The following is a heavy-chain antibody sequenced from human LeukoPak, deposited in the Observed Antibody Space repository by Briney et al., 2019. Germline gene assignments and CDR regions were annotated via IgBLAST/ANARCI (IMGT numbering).Heavy chain of an antibody. CDR1: GYTFTSYR. J-gene: IGHJ4*02. V-gene: IGHV1-18*01. D-gene: IGHD6-19*01. CDR2: INAYNGNT. Sequence: ASVKVSCKASGYTFTSYRISWVRQAPGQGLEWMGWINAYNGNTNYAQKLQGRVTMTTDTSTSTAYMELRSLRSDDTAVYYCARDGVAVAGTTPFDYWGQGTLVTVSS. CDR3: ARDGVAVAGTTPFDY.